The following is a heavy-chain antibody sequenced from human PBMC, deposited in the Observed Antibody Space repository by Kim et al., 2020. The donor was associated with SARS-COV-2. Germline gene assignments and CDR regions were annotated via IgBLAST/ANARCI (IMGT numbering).Heavy chain of an antibody. J-gene: IGHJ4*02. V-gene: IGHV3-49*03. Sequence: GGSLRLSCAGSGFTFGDYPMSWFRQAPGKGPEWVAFITSKAYGGTTHYAASVEGRFTISRDDSRGIASLQLNSLKSDDTAVYHCSRGLGVIVGEWYFVYWGQGTPVTVAS. CDR2: ITSKAYGGTT. CDR1: GFTFGDYP. D-gene: IGHD3-3*01. CDR3: SRGLGVIVGEWYFVY.